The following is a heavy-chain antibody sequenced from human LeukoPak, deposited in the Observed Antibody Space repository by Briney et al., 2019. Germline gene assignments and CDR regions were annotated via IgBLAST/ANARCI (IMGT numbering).Heavy chain of an antibody. CDR2: ISSSSSYI. D-gene: IGHD3-10*01. CDR3: ARDRDYGSGSYYYYYYMDV. J-gene: IGHJ6*03. V-gene: IGHV3-21*01. CDR1: GFTFSSYS. Sequence: GGSLRLSCAASGFTFSSYSMNWVRQAPGKGLEGVSSISSSSSYIYYADSVKGRFTISRDNAKNSLYLQMNSLRAEDTAVYYCARDRDYGSGSYYYYYYMDVWGKGTTVTVSS.